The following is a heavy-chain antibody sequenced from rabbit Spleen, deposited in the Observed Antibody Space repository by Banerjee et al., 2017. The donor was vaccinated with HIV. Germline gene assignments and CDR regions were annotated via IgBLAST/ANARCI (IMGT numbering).Heavy chain of an antibody. CDR3: ARDTGSYDYIDVYFNL. CDR1: GFSFGSNYY. D-gene: IGHD6-1*01. Sequence: QSLEESGGDLVKPGASLTLTCTASGFSFGSNYYMCWVRQAPGKGLEWIACIASGSSGYTYSATWATGRFTISKTSSTTVTLQMTSLTAADTATYFCARDTGSYDYIDVYFNLWGQGTLVTVS. CDR2: IASGSSGYT. V-gene: IGHV1S40*01. J-gene: IGHJ4*01.